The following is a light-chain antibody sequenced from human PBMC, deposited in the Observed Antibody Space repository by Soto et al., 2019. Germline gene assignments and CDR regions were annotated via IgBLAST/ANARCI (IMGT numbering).Light chain of an antibody. V-gene: IGKV3-11*01. Sequence: EVVLTQSPATLSLSPGERATLSCRASQSVSSYLAWYQQEPGQAPRLLIYDASNRATGIPARFSGSGSGTDFTLTISSLEPEDFAVYYCQQRSDSYTFGQGT. J-gene: IGKJ2*01. CDR1: QSVSSY. CDR3: QQRSDSYT. CDR2: DAS.